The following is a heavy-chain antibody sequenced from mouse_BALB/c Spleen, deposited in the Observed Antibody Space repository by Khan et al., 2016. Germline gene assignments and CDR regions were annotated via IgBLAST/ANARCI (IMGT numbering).Heavy chain of an antibody. CDR1: GFNIKDTY. CDR3: ASSGYYDYDGAMDY. CDR2: IDPANGNT. D-gene: IGHD2-4*01. V-gene: IGHV14-3*02. J-gene: IGHJ4*01. Sequence: EVQLQESGAELVKPGASVKLSCTASGFNIKDTYMHWVKQRPEQGLEWIGRIDPANGNTKYDPKFQGKATITADTSSNTAYLQLSSLTSEDTAVYYCASSGYYDYDGAMDYWGQGTSVTVSS.